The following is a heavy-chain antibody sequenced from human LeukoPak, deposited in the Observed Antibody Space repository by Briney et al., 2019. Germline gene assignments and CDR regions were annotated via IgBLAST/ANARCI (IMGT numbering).Heavy chain of an antibody. CDR3: ARESAMGKGSRSYYYYYGMDV. Sequence: SETLSLTCTVSGDSISRYYWSWFRQPPGKGLEGIGNFQNSGTTNYNPSLKSRVTISVDTSQNQFSLKLSSVTAADTAVYYCARESAMGKGSRSYYYYYGMDVWGQGTTVTVSS. D-gene: IGHD2-2*01. CDR2: FQNSGTT. CDR1: GDSISRYY. J-gene: IGHJ6*02. V-gene: IGHV4-59*01.